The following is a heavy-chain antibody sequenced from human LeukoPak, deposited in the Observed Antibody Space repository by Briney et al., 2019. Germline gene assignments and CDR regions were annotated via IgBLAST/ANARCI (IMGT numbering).Heavy chain of an antibody. CDR1: GVTFHGYD. V-gene: IGHV3-9*01. J-gene: IGHJ4*02. CDR2: ITRNGGTL. Sequence: QPGRSLRLSCAAAGVTFHGYDFHWVRQTPGRGLEWVSGITRNGGTLGYADSVKGRFTISRDNAKNSLYLHMNSLRPDDTALYYCALNVGVTVADTLDYWGPGTLVTVSS. D-gene: IGHD4-11*01. CDR3: ALNVGVTVADTLDY.